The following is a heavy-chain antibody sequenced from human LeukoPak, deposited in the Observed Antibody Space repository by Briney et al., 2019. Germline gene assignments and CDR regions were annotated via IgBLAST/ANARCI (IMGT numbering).Heavy chain of an antibody. Sequence: SETLSLTCIVSGGSVSSGSYYWSWIRQPPGKGLEWIGYIYYSGSTNYNPSLKSRVTISVDTSKNQFSLKLSSVTAADTAVYYCARDFRAGMDVWGKGTTVTVSS. CDR3: ARDFRAGMDV. V-gene: IGHV4-61*01. CDR2: IYYSGST. CDR1: GGSVSSGSYY. J-gene: IGHJ6*04.